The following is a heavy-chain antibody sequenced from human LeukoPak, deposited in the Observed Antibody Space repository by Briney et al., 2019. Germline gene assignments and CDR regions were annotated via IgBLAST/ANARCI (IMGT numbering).Heavy chain of an antibody. Sequence: SETLSLTCAVYGGSFSGYYSSWIRQPPGKGLEWIGEINHSGSTNYNPSLKSRVTISVDTPKNQFSLKLSSVTAADTAVYYCARGPRAYGSGSYYNWGQGTLVTVSS. D-gene: IGHD3-10*01. CDR3: ARGPRAYGSGSYYN. CDR2: INHSGST. J-gene: IGHJ4*02. CDR1: GGSFSGYY. V-gene: IGHV4-34*01.